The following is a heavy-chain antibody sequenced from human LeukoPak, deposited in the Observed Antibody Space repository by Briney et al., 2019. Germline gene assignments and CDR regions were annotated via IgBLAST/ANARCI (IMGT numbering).Heavy chain of an antibody. D-gene: IGHD2-8*01. CDR1: GYTFTSYA. Sequence: ASVKVSCKASGYTFTSYAMNWVRQAPGQGLEWMGWINTNTGNPTYAQGFTGRFVFSLDTSVSTAYLQISSLKAEDTAVYYCARGGDAISSRAIYYYYGMDVWGQGTTVTVFS. J-gene: IGHJ6*02. CDR2: INTNTGNP. CDR3: ARGGDAISSRAIYYYYGMDV. V-gene: IGHV7-4-1*02.